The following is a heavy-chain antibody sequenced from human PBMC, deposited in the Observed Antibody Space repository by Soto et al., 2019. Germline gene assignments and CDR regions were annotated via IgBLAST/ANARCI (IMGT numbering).Heavy chain of an antibody. J-gene: IGHJ6*02. CDR3: ARDLGYSSGWYVHYYYYYGMDV. CDR1: GFTFSSYG. Sequence: GGSLRLSCAASGFTFSSYGMHWVRQAPGKGLEWVAVIWYDGSNKYYADSVKGRFTISRDNSKNTLYLQMNSLRAEDTAVYYCARDLGYSSGWYVHYYYYYGMDVWGQGTTVTVSS. V-gene: IGHV3-33*01. D-gene: IGHD6-19*01. CDR2: IWYDGSNK.